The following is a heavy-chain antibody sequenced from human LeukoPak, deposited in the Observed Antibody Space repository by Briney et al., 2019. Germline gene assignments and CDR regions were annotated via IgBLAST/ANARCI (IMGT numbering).Heavy chain of an antibody. J-gene: IGHJ6*03. CDR1: GFTFSSYS. D-gene: IGHD1-1*01. Sequence: GGSLRLSCAASGFTFSSYSMNWVRQAPGKGLEWVSSISSSSSYIYYAASVKGRYTISRDNAKNSLYLQMNSLRAGDMAVYYCTRVVSVAWSERRPGYYYMDVWGKGTTVTVSS. CDR3: TRVVSVAWSERRPGYYYMDV. CDR2: ISSSSSYI. V-gene: IGHV3-21*01.